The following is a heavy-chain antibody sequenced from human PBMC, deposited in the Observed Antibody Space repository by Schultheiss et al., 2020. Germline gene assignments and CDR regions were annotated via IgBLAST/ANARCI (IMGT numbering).Heavy chain of an antibody. CDR2: IHYSGNT. CDR3: ARSSPNHSHFDY. Sequence: SETLSLTCTVSGGSISSDYWSWIRQPPGKGLEWIGYIHYSGNTYYNPSLKSRVTISVDTSKSQFSLKLSSVTAADTAVYYCARSSPNHSHFDYWGQGTLVTVSS. D-gene: IGHD6-13*01. J-gene: IGHJ4*02. CDR1: GGSISSDY. V-gene: IGHV4-59*08.